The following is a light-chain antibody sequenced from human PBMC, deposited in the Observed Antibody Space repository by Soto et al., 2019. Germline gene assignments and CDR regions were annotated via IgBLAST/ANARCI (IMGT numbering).Light chain of an antibody. Sequence: QSALTQPASVSGSLGQSITISCTGTSSDVGAYNYVSWYQQQPGKAPKLMISEVSNRPSGVSNRFSGSKSGNTASLIISGLQAEDEADYYCLSYATRETYVFGSGTKVTVL. CDR1: SSDVGAYNY. CDR2: EVS. J-gene: IGLJ1*01. V-gene: IGLV2-14*01. CDR3: LSYATRETYV.